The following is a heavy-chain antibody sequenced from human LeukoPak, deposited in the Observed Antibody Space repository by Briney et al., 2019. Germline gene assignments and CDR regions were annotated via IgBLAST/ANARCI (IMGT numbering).Heavy chain of an antibody. CDR3: ERDRTDGDY. CDR1: GFTFSSYS. D-gene: IGHD1-1*01. J-gene: IGHJ4*02. V-gene: IGHV3-21*01. CDR2: ISSSSTYI. Sequence: GGSLRLSCAASGFTFSSYSMNWVRQAPGKGLEWVSSISSSSTYIYYADSVKGRFTISRDNAKNSLYLQMNSVRAEDTAVYYCERDRTDGDYWGQGTLVTVSS.